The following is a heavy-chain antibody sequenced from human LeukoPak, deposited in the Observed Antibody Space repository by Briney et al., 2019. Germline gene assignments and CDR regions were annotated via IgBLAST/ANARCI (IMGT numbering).Heavy chain of an antibody. CDR1: GCSIISDTYF. J-gene: IGHJ6*03. Sequence: SETLSLTCAVSGCSIISDTYFWTWIRQPAGKGLEWIGRVHTSGSTSYNPSLKSRVTMSVDTSKNQFSLKLSSVTAADTAVYYCARETSQKGAHYMDVWGKGTTVTISS. CDR3: ARETSQKGAHYMDV. D-gene: IGHD3-16*01. CDR2: VHTSGST. V-gene: IGHV4-61*02.